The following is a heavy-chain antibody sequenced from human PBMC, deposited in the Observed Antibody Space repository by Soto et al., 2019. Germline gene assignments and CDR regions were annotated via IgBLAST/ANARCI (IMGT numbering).Heavy chain of an antibody. CDR3: ARGGYYDFWSGSEDDAFDI. Sequence: QVQLVQSGAEVKKPGASVKVSCKASGYTFTSYGISWVRQAPGQGLEWMGWISAYNGNTNYAQKLQGRVTMTTDTSTSTSYMELRSLRSDDTAVYYCARGGYYDFWSGSEDDAFDIWGQGTMVTVSS. CDR1: GYTFTSYG. V-gene: IGHV1-18*01. D-gene: IGHD3-3*01. J-gene: IGHJ3*02. CDR2: ISAYNGNT.